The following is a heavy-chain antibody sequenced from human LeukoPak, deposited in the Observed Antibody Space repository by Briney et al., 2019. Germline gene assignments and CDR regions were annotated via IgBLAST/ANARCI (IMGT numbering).Heavy chain of an antibody. CDR1: GFTFSSYA. J-gene: IGHJ6*03. CDR2: ISYDGSNK. D-gene: IGHD2-2*01. CDR3: ARDGIVVVPAAFYYYYMDV. Sequence: GGSLRLSCAASGFTFSSYAMHWVRQAPGKGLEWVAVISYDGSNKYYADSVKGRFTISRDNSKNTLYLQMNSLRAEDTAVYYCARDGIVVVPAAFYYYYMDVWGKGTTVTVSS. V-gene: IGHV3-30*04.